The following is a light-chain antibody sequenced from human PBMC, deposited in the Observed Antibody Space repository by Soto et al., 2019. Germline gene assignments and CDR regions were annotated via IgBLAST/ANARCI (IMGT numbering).Light chain of an antibody. J-gene: IGLJ3*02. V-gene: IGLV3-9*01. CDR3: QVWDSTIWV. CDR2: RDS. Sequence: SYELTQPLSVSVALGQTAMITCGRNNIGSKSVHWYQQKPGQAPVLVIYRDSNRPSGIPERFSGSNSGNTATLTISRAQAGDEADYYCQVWDSTIWVFGGGTKVTVL. CDR1: NIGSKS.